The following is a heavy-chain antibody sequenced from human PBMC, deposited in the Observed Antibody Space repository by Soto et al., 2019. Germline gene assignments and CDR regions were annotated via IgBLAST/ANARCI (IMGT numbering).Heavy chain of an antibody. CDR3: AKDKGYYGSGSRNFDY. J-gene: IGHJ4*02. Sequence: GGSLRLSCAASGFTLSSYAMSWVRQAPGKGLDWVSTISGSGSSTYSADSVRGRFTISRDNAKNTLYLQMNSLRAEDTAVYYCAKDKGYYGSGSRNFDYWGQGTLVTVSS. CDR2: ISGSGSST. D-gene: IGHD3-10*01. V-gene: IGHV3-23*01. CDR1: GFTLSSYA.